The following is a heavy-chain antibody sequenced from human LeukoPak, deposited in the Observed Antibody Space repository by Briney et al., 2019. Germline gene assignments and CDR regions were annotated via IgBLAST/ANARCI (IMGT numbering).Heavy chain of an antibody. V-gene: IGHV4-39*07. CDR3: ARERAGTGTET. Sequence: PSETLSLTCSVSGDPLSYSTYYWAWIRQPPGKGLEWIGSVYYTGSTYYNPSLMSRATISADTSKNQFSLHLSSVTAADTAIYYCARERAGTGTETWGQGTLVIVSS. D-gene: IGHD6-13*01. CDR1: GDPLSYSTYY. J-gene: IGHJ5*02. CDR2: VYYTGST.